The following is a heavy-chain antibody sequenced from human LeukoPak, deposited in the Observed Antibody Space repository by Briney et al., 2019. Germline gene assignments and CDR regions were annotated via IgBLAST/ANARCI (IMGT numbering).Heavy chain of an antibody. V-gene: IGHV1-69*13. CDR1: GGTLISYA. D-gene: IGHD2-8*01. CDR3: AREDIVLMADAFDP. Sequence: GASVKVSCKASGGTLISYAISWVRQAPGQGLEWMGGIIPIFGTANYAQKFQGRVTITADESTSTAYMELSSLRSEDTAVYYCAREDIVLMADAFDPWGQGTLVTVSS. J-gene: IGHJ5*02. CDR2: IIPIFGTA.